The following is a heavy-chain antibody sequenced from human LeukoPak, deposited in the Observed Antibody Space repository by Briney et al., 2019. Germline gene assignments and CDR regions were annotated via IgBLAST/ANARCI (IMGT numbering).Heavy chain of an antibody. CDR3: AGEMATTYTEYYFDY. Sequence: GGSLRLSCAASGFTVSSNYMGWVRQAPGKGLEWVSVIYSGGSTYYADSVKGRFTISRDNSKNTLYLQMNSLRAEDTAVYYCAGEMATTYTEYYFDYWGQGTLVTVSS. J-gene: IGHJ4*02. D-gene: IGHD5-24*01. V-gene: IGHV3-66*02. CDR2: IYSGGST. CDR1: GFTVSSNY.